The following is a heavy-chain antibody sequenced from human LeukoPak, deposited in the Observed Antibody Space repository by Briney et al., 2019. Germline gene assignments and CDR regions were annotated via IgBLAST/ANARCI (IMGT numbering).Heavy chain of an antibody. J-gene: IGHJ4*02. CDR1: GGSFSGYY. CDR3: ARFSSIAAAFDY. Sequence: PSETLSLTCAVYGGSFSGYYWSWIRQPPGKGLEWIGYIYYSGSTNYNPSLKSRVTISVDTSKNQFSLKLSSVTAADTAVYYCARFSSIAAAFDYWGQGTLVTVSS. D-gene: IGHD6-13*01. V-gene: IGHV4-59*12. CDR2: IYYSGST.